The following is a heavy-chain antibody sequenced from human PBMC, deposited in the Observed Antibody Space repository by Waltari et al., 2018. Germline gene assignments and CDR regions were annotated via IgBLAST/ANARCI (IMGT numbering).Heavy chain of an antibody. CDR2: IWYDGTKA. CDR3: ARDLSFGSLDY. J-gene: IGHJ4*02. D-gene: IGHD3-10*01. V-gene: IGHV3-33*07. Sequence: QVHLVESGGSVVQPGTSLRLACASSGFSISNYGMFWARQSPGKGLEWVALIWYDGTKANYEDSVKGRFTISKDNSKNTLFLQMNSLRDGDTAVYFCARDLSFGSLDYGGQGTLVTVSS. CDR1: GFSISNYG.